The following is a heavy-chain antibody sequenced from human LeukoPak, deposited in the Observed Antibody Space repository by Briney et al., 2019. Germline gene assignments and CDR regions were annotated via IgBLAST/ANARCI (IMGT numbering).Heavy chain of an antibody. CDR2: IYTSGST. D-gene: IGHD2-2*01. CDR1: GGSISSYY. V-gene: IGHV4-4*09. J-gene: IGHJ6*03. CDR3: VRYCGGTSCPGGYYYYMDV. Sequence: PSETLSLTCTVSGGSISSYYWSWIRQPPGKGLEWIGYIYTSGSTNYNPSLKSRVTISVDTSKNQFSLKLSSVTAADTAVYYCVRYCGGTSCPGGYYYYMDVWGKGTTVTVSS.